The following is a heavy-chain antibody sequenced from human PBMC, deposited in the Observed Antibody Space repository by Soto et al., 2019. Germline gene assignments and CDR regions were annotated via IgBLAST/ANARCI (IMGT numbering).Heavy chain of an antibody. CDR3: ASWVKEYDIGTYYYGMDV. V-gene: IGHV1-69*12. J-gene: IGHJ6*02. Sequence: QVQLVQSGAEVKKPGSSVKVSCKASGGAFSDYAFSWVRQAPGQGLEWLGGIMPILRAPDYAQKLQGRVTLNADESTRTAYMEMRSLRSEDPAVYYCASWVKEYDIGTYYYGMDVWGQGTTVTVS. D-gene: IGHD3-22*01. CDR1: GGAFSDYA. CDR2: IMPILRAP.